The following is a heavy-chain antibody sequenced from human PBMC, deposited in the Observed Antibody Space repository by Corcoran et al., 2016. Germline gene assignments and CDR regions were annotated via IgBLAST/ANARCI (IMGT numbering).Heavy chain of an antibody. Sequence: QVQLQESGPGLVKPSETLSLTCTVSGGSVSSGSYYWSWIRQPPGKGLEWIGYIYYSGSTNYNPSLKSRVTISVDTSKNQFSLKLSSGTAADTAVYYCAREGYDILTGFHYFDYWGQGTLVTVSS. CDR1: GGSVSSGSYY. CDR3: AREGYDILTGFHYFDY. D-gene: IGHD3-9*01. V-gene: IGHV4-61*01. J-gene: IGHJ4*02. CDR2: IYYSGST.